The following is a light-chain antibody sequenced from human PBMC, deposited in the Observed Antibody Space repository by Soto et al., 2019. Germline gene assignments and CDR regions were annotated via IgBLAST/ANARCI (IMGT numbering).Light chain of an antibody. Sequence: EIVLTQSPATLSVSPGERATLSCRASQSVSSNLAWYQQKPGQAPRLLIYGASTRATGIPARFSGSGSGTEFTLTISSLQSEDVAVYYCQQYNNWPETVGQGTKG. CDR3: QQYNNWPET. V-gene: IGKV3-15*01. CDR2: GAS. CDR1: QSVSSN. J-gene: IGKJ1*01.